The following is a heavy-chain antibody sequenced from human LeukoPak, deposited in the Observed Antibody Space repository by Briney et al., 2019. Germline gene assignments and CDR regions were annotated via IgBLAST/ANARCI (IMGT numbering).Heavy chain of an antibody. CDR2: INPSGGST. CDR3: ARPTGYSYRDAFDI. V-gene: IGHV1-46*01. J-gene: IGHJ3*02. CDR1: GYTFTSYY. D-gene: IGHD5-18*01. Sequence: ASVKVSCKTSGYTFTSYYIDWVRQAPGHGLEWMGIINPSGGSTNYAQKFQGRVTMTRDTSTSTVYMELSSLRSEDTAVYYCARPTGYSYRDAFDIWGQGTMVTVSS.